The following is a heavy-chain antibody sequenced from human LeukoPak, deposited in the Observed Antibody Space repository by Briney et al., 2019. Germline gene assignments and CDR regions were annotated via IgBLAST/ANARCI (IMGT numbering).Heavy chain of an antibody. CDR2: IYYSGST. CDR1: GGSISSSSYY. V-gene: IGHV4-39*01. J-gene: IGHJ4*02. CDR3: ARHRRIRAPFDY. Sequence: SETLSLTCTVSGGSISSSSYYWGWIRQPPGKGLEWIGSIYYSGSTYYNPSLKSRVTISVDTSKNQFSLKLSSVTAADTAVYYCARHRRIRAPFDYWGQGTLVTASS. D-gene: IGHD2-15*01.